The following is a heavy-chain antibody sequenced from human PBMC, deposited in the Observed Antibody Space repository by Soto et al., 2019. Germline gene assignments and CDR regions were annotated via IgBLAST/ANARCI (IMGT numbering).Heavy chain of an antibody. Sequence: SVKVSCKAAGFTFTSCAMQWVRQARGQRLERIEWIEVGSGNTNYAQKFQERVTITRDMSTSTAYMELSSLRSEDTAVYYCAVARYYDFWSGYKEHYYMDVWGKGTTVTVSS. CDR1: GFTFTSCA. CDR2: IEVGSGNT. CDR3: AVARYYDFWSGYKEHYYMDV. V-gene: IGHV1-58*02. D-gene: IGHD3-3*01. J-gene: IGHJ6*03.